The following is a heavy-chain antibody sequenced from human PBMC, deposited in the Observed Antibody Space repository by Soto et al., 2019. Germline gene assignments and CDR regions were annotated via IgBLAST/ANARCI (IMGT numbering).Heavy chain of an antibody. V-gene: IGHV1-3*01. D-gene: IGHD3-10*01. CDR2: INAGDGNT. CDR3: AAVLFGIYGSGSYYNF. J-gene: IGHJ4*02. CDR1: GYTFTTYT. Sequence: QVQVVQSGAEVKKPGASVKISCKASGYTFTTYTLHWERQAPGQSLEWMGWINAGDGNTQYSQKLEGRVTLTRDTSGSTAYMELSGLRSEDTAVYYCAAVLFGIYGSGSYYNFWGQGTLVTVSS.